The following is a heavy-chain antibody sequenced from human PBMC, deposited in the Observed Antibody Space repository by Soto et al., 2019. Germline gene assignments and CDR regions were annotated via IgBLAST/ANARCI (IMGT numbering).Heavy chain of an antibody. CDR1: GFTFSSYA. CDR3: GKGSWLGESSLYGMDV. J-gene: IGHJ6*02. V-gene: IGHV3-64D*06. D-gene: IGHD3-10*01. CDR2: ISSNGGST. Sequence: PGGSLRLSCSASGFTFSSYAMHWVRQAPGKGLEYVSAISSNGGSTYYADSVKGRFTISRDNSKNTLYLQMSSLRAEDTAVYYCGKGSWLGESSLYGMDVWRQGTTVTSP.